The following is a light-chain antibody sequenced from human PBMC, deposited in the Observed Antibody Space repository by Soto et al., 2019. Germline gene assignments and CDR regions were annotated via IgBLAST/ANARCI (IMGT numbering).Light chain of an antibody. J-gene: IGLJ7*01. CDR1: SSDVGGYNY. CDR2: AVS. CDR3: SSYTTSSTTV. Sequence: QSALTQPASVSGSPGQSITISCTGTSSDVGGYNYVSWYQQHPGKAPKLMIYAVSNRPSGVSNRFSGSKSDNTASLTISGLQAEDEADYYCSSYTTSSTTVFGGGTQLTVL. V-gene: IGLV2-14*01.